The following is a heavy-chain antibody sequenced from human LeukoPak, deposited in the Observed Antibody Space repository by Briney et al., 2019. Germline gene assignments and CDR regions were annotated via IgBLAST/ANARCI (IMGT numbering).Heavy chain of an antibody. D-gene: IGHD5-24*01. CDR2: IKQDGSEK. CDR3: ARELLGHGYNSGDFDY. Sequence: GGSLRLSCAASGFTFSSYWMNWVRQAPGKGLEWVANIKQDGSEKYYVDSVKGRFTISRDNAKNSLYLQMNSLRAEDTAMYYCARELLGHGYNSGDFDYWGQGTLVTVSS. J-gene: IGHJ4*02. CDR1: GFTFSSYW. V-gene: IGHV3-7*01.